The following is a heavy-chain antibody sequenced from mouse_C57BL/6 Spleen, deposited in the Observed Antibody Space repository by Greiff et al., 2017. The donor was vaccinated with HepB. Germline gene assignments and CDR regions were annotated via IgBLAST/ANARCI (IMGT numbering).Heavy chain of an antibody. CDR1: GYTFTSYW. CDR3: ARARDYPGFAY. Sequence: VQLQQSGAELVKPGASVKLSCKASGYTFTSYWMHWVKQRPGQGLEWIGMIHPNSGSTNKNEKFKSKATLTVDKSSSTAYMQLSSLTSEDSAVYYCARARDYPGFAYWGQGTLVTVSA. D-gene: IGHD3-3*01. V-gene: IGHV1-64*01. J-gene: IGHJ3*01. CDR2: IHPNSGST.